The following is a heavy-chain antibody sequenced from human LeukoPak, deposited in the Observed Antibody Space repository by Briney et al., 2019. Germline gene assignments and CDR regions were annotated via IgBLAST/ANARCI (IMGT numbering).Heavy chain of an antibody. J-gene: IGHJ4*02. D-gene: IGHD2-2*01. CDR1: GFTFSRYS. CDR3: ARVPAREYQLLLGY. CDR2: ISGSSSYI. Sequence: GGSLRLSCVASGFTFSRYSMNWVRQAPGKGLEWVSSISGSSSYIYYADSVNGRFTISRDNAKNSLYLQMNSLRAEDTAVFYCARVPAREYQLLLGYWGQGTLVTVSS. V-gene: IGHV3-21*01.